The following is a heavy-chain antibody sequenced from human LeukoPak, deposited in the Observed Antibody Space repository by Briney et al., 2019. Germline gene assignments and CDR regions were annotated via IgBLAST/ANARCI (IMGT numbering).Heavy chain of an antibody. V-gene: IGHV4-39*07. D-gene: IGHD3-22*01. CDR2: FYYSGST. J-gene: IGHJ4*02. CDR1: GGSISSRPYS. Sequence: SETLSLTCTVSGGSISSRPYSWGWIRQPPGKGLEWLGSFYYSGSTYYKPSLKSRVTISVDTSKNQFSLKLSSVTAADTAVYYCARDARGRDYYDSSGYFFDYWGQGTLVTVSS. CDR3: ARDARGRDYYDSSGYFFDY.